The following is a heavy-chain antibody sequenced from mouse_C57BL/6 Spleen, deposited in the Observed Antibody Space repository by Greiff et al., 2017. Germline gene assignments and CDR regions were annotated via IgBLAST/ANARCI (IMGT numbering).Heavy chain of an antibody. CDR2: ISNGGGST. CDR1: GFTFSDYY. CDR3: ARQRDYDGYYFDY. V-gene: IGHV5-12*01. Sequence: EVQGVESGGGLVQPGGSLKLSCAASGFTFSDYYMYWVRQTPEKRLEWVAYISNGGGSTYYPDTVKGRFTISRDNAKNTLYLQMSRLKSEDTAMYYCARQRDYDGYYFDYWGQGTTLTVSS. D-gene: IGHD2-4*01. J-gene: IGHJ2*01.